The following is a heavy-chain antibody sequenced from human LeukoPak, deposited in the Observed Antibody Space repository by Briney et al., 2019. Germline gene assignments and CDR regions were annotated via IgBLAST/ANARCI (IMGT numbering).Heavy chain of an antibody. Sequence: KPSETLSLTCTVSGYSISSGYYWGWIRQPPGKGLEWIGSIYHSGSTYYNPSLKSRVTISVDTSRNQFSLKLSSVTAADTAVYYCARGLFLDSGYYGINWFDPWGQGTLVTVSS. CDR3: ARGLFLDSGYYGINWFDP. J-gene: IGHJ5*02. CDR1: GYSISSGYY. D-gene: IGHD3-3*01. V-gene: IGHV4-38-2*02. CDR2: IYHSGST.